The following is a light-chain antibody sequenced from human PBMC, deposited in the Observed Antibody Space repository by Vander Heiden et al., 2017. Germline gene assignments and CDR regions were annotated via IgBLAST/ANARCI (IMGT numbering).Light chain of an antibody. CDR2: ENN. Sequence: QSVLTQPPSVSAAPVQKVTISCSGSSSNIGTSHVSWYQQLPGTAPKLHIYENNKRPSGSPDRVSGSKSGTSATLGITGLETGDEADYYCGTWDSSLSAVVFGGGTKLTVL. V-gene: IGLV1-51*02. CDR1: SSNIGTSH. J-gene: IGLJ2*01. CDR3: GTWDSSLSAVV.